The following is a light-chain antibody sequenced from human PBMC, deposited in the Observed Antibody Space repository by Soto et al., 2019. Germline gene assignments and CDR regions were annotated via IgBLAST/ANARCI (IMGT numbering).Light chain of an antibody. Sequence: EIVLTQSPGTLSLSPGERATLSCRASQSFSSSYLAWYQQKPGQAPRLLIYGASSRATGIPDRFSGSGSGTDFTLTISRLEPADSEVYYSQLYGTSPYTFGQGTKLEIK. J-gene: IGKJ2*01. CDR1: QSFSSSY. CDR2: GAS. V-gene: IGKV3-20*01. CDR3: QLYGTSPYT.